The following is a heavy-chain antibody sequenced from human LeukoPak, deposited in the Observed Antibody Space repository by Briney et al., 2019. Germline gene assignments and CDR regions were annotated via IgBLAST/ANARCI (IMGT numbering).Heavy chain of an antibody. J-gene: IGHJ4*02. Sequence: GSLRLSCAASGFTFSSYAMSWIRQPPGKGLEWIGEINHSGSTNYNPSLKSRVTISVDTSKNQFSLKLSSVTAADTAVYYCARSRLGCSGYYSEGFDYWGQGTLVTVSS. V-gene: IGHV4-34*01. CDR2: INHSGST. CDR3: ARSRLGCSGYYSEGFDY. D-gene: IGHD3-22*01. CDR1: GFTFSSYA.